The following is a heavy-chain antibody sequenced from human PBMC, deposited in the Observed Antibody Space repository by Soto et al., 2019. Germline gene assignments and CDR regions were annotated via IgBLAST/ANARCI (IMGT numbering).Heavy chain of an antibody. J-gene: IGHJ4*02. D-gene: IGHD3-16*01. Sequence: SETLSLTCTVSGGSISGYYWSWIRQPPGKGLEWIGYMYNTGSTVYNPSFKSRVTISVDTSKNQFSLKLNSVTAADAAVYYCAGGPMGYDSWGQGTLVTVSS. V-gene: IGHV4-59*01. CDR1: GGSISGYY. CDR2: MYNTGST. CDR3: AGGPMGYDS.